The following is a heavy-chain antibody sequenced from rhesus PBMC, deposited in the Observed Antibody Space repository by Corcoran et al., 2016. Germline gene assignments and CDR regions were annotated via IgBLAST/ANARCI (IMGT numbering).Heavy chain of an antibody. J-gene: IGHJ5-1*01. CDR2: IGGSSDNT. D-gene: IGHD3-40*01. Sequence: QVQLQESGPGLVKPSETLSLTCAVSGGSISNSDWWGWIRPPPGKGLEWVGNIGGSSDNTRYNPSLKSRATVSKDTSKNQFSLKLTSVTAADTAVYYCTRRRDSISSPNRFDVWGAGVLVTVSS. CDR3: TRRRDSISSPNRFDV. V-gene: IGHV4-65*02. CDR1: GGSISNSDW.